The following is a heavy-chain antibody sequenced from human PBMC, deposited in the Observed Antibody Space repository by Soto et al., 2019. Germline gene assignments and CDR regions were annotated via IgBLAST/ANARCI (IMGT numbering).Heavy chain of an antibody. CDR1: GFTFSSYR. Sequence: PGGSLRLSCAASGFTFSSYRMQWVRQAPGKGLEWVAVIWYDGSNKYYADSVKGRFTISRDNSKNTLYLQMNSLRAEDTAVYYCARERAYYDFWSGYLGDGMDVWGQGTTVTVSS. J-gene: IGHJ6*02. CDR3: ARERAYYDFWSGYLGDGMDV. CDR2: IWYDGSNK. D-gene: IGHD3-3*01. V-gene: IGHV3-33*01.